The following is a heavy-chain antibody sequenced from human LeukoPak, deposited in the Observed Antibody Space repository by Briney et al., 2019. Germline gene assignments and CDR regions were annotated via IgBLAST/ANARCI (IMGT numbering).Heavy chain of an antibody. CDR3: ARDPLTGKYYFDY. Sequence: GGSLRLSCAASGFTFSSYWMSWVRQAPGKGLEWVANIKQDGSEKYYVDSVKGRFTISRDNAKNSLYLQMNSLRAEDTAVYHCARDPLTGKYYFDYWGQGTLVTVSS. J-gene: IGHJ4*02. V-gene: IGHV3-7*01. CDR1: GFTFSSYW. CDR2: IKQDGSEK. D-gene: IGHD7-27*01.